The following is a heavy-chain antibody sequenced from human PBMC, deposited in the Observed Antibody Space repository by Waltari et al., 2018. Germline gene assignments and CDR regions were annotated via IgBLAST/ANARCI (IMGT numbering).Heavy chain of an antibody. CDR1: GGTFSSYA. J-gene: IGHJ4*02. V-gene: IGHV1-69*12. Sequence: QVQLVQSGAEVQKPGSSVKVSCKASGGTFSSYAISWVRQAPGQGLEWRGGSIPIFGTENDAQKFQGRVTITADESTSTAYMELSSLRSEDTGVYYCARAFTDGYDYFDYWGQGTLVTVSS. D-gene: IGHD5-12*01. CDR2: SIPIFGTE. CDR3: ARAFTDGYDYFDY.